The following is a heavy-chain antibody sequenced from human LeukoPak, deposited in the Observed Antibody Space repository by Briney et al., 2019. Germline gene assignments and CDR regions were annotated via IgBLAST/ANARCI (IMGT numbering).Heavy chain of an antibody. V-gene: IGHV1-2*02. J-gene: IGHJ4*02. CDR3: ARANALYCSSTSCLFDY. CDR1: GYTFTDYY. Sequence: ASVEVSCKASGYTFTDYYIHWVRQAPGQGLEWMAWINPNSGGTYYAQNFHDRITLTRDTSISTAYMELSRLRSDDTAISYCARANALYCSSTSCLFDYWGQGTLVTVSS. D-gene: IGHD2-2*01. CDR2: INPNSGGT.